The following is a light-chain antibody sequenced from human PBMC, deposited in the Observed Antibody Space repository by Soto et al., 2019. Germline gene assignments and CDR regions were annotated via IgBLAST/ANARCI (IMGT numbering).Light chain of an antibody. V-gene: IGKV1-5*01. CDR1: ESISTW. CDR3: QHYNHYPFT. Sequence: DIQMTQSPSTLSASVGDRVTITCRPSESISTWLAWYQQKPGKAPKLLIYDASTLQTGVPSRFSGSGSGTKFTLTISSLXXXXFATYFCQHYNHYPFTFGQGTKLESK. CDR2: DAS. J-gene: IGKJ2*01.